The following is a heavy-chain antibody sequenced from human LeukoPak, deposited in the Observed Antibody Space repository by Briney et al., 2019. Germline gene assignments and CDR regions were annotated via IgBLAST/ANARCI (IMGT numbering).Heavy chain of an antibody. CDR2: ISGSGSHT. CDR1: GFTFSDYY. CDR3: ARVGSTVAAGTPDY. V-gene: IGHV3-11*06. D-gene: IGHD6-13*01. Sequence: GGSLRLSCAASGFTFSDYYMSWIRQAPGKGLEWVSYISGSGSHTTYADSVKGRFTISRDNAKNSLSLQVNSLRADDTAVYYCARVGSTVAAGTPDYWGQGTLVTASS. J-gene: IGHJ4*02.